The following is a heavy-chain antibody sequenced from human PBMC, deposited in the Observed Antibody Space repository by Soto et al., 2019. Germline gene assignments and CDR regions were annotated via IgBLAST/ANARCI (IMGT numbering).Heavy chain of an antibody. D-gene: IGHD3-10*01. CDR3: GAYGSGSDYYYYGMDV. V-gene: IGHV1-69*13. CDR1: GGTFSSYA. CDR2: IIPIFGTA. J-gene: IGHJ6*02. Sequence: SVKVSCKASGGTFSSYAISWVRQAPGQGLEWMGGIIPIFGTANYAQKFQGRVTITADESTSTAYMELSSLRSEDTAVYYCGAYGSGSDYYYYGMDVWGQGTTVTVSS.